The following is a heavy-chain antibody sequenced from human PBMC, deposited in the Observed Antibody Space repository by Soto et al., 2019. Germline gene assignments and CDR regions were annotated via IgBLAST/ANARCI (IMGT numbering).Heavy chain of an antibody. Sequence: SVKVSCKAPGGTFSSYAISWVRQAPGQGLEWMGGIIPIFGTANYAQKFQGRVTITADKSTSTAYMELSSLRSEDTAVYYCAREDYYDSSGYYGYFDYWGQGTLVTVSS. J-gene: IGHJ4*02. D-gene: IGHD3-22*01. CDR1: GGTFSSYA. V-gene: IGHV1-69*06. CDR3: AREDYYDSSGYYGYFDY. CDR2: IIPIFGTA.